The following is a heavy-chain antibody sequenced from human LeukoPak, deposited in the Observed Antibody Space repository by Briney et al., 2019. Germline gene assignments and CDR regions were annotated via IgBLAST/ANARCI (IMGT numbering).Heavy chain of an antibody. CDR3: ARHGRGYSYGYLFDH. V-gene: IGHV4-59*08. CDR2: IYYSGST. D-gene: IGHD5-18*01. Sequence: SETLSLTCTVSGGSISSCYWSWIRQPPGKGLEWIGYIYYSGSTNYNPSLKSRVTISVDTSKNQFSLKLSSVTAADTAVYYCARHGRGYSYGYLFDHWGQGTLVTVSS. J-gene: IGHJ4*02. CDR1: GGSISSCY.